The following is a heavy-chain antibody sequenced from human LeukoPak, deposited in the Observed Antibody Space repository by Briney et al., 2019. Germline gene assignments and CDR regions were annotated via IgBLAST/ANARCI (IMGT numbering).Heavy chain of an antibody. D-gene: IGHD2-15*01. CDR3: ARLHCSGGSCYPYYYYYMDV. CDR2: IIPIFGTA. CDR1: GGTFSSYA. Sequence: SVKVSCKASGGTFSSYAISWVRQAPGQGLEWMGGIIPIFGTANYAQKFQGRVTITADKSTSTAYMELSSLRSEDTAVYYCARLHCSGGSCYPYYYYYMDVWGKGTTVTISS. J-gene: IGHJ6*03. V-gene: IGHV1-69*06.